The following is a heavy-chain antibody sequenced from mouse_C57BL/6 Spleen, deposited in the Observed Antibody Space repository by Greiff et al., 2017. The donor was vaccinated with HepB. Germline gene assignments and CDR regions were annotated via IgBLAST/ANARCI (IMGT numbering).Heavy chain of an antibody. V-gene: IGHV2-2*01. CDR2: IWSGGST. CDR1: GFSLTSYG. Sequence: VKLVESGPGLVQPSQSLSITCTVSGFSLTSYGVHWVRQSPGTGLEWLGVIWSGGSTDYNAAFISRLSISKDNAKSQVFFKMNSLQADDTAIYYCARNRLDGYYAMDYWGQGTSVTVSS. J-gene: IGHJ4*01. D-gene: IGHD2-14*01. CDR3: ARNRLDGYYAMDY.